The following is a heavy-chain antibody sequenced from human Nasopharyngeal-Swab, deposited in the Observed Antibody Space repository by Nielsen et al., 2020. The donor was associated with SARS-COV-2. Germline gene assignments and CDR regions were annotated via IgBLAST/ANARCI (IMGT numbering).Heavy chain of an antibody. D-gene: IGHD2-2*02. CDR2: IRYDGSNK. Sequence: VRQMPGKGAGVGGIIRYDGSNKYYADSVKGRFTISRDNSKNTLYLQMNSLRAEDTAVYYCAKIGAGCSSTSCYNVYYYYMDVWGKGTTVTVSS. CDR3: AKIGAGCSSTSCYNVYYYYMDV. V-gene: IGHV3-30*02. J-gene: IGHJ6*03.